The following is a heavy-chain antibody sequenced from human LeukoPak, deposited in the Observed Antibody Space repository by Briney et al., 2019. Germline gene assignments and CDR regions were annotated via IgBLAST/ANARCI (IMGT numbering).Heavy chain of an antibody. D-gene: IGHD3-10*01. J-gene: IGHJ6*03. Sequence: GGSLRLSCAASGFTFSDYYMSWVRQAPGKGLEWVSAIGGSGGSTYYADFVKGRFTISRDNSKNTLYLQMNSLRAEDTAVYYCAKEGGSGDYMDVWGKGTTVTISS. CDR3: AKEGGSGDYMDV. CDR1: GFTFSDYY. CDR2: IGGSGGST. V-gene: IGHV3-23*01.